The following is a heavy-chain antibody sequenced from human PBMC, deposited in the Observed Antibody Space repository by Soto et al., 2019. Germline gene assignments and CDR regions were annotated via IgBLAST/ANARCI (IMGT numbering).Heavy chain of an antibody. Sequence: SETLSLTCTVSGGSISSSSYYWGWIRQPPGKGLEWIGNVYYGGSTSYNPSLKSRVTISVETSKSQFSLKLSSVTAADTAVYYCAGGDYYHSSGYYFYYYTMDVWGQGTTVTSP. CDR3: AGGDYYHSSGYYFYYYTMDV. J-gene: IGHJ6*02. CDR2: VYYGGST. CDR1: GGSISSSSYY. D-gene: IGHD3-22*01. V-gene: IGHV4-39*01.